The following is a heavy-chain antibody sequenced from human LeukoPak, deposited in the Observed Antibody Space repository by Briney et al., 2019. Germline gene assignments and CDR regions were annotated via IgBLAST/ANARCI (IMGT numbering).Heavy chain of an antibody. CDR2: IRYDGRNK. D-gene: IGHD1-26*01. Sequence: GGSLRLSCAASEFTFSNYGMHWVRQAPGKGLEWVAFIRYDGRNKYYADSVKGRFTISRDNSKNTLYLQMNSLRAEDTAVYYCANGIVGATTGQRSPFDYWGQGTLVTVSS. CDR1: EFTFSNYG. V-gene: IGHV3-30*02. CDR3: ANGIVGATTGQRSPFDY. J-gene: IGHJ4*02.